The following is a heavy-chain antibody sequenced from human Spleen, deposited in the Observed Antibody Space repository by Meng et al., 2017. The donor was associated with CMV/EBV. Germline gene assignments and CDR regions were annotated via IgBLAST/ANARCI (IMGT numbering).Heavy chain of an antibody. J-gene: IGHJ6*02. D-gene: IGHD6-6*01. Sequence: SGSPFPGYYMHWVRQAPGQGLEWMGWINPNSGGTNYAQKFQGRVTMTRDTSISTAYMELSRLRSDDTAVYYCARGARGVGDSYGMDVWGQGTTVTVSS. CDR3: ARGARGVGDSYGMDV. CDR1: GSPFPGYY. V-gene: IGHV1-2*02. CDR2: INPNSGGT.